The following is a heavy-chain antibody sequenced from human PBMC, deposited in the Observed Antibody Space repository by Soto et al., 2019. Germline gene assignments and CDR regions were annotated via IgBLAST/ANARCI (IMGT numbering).Heavy chain of an antibody. Sequence: SETLSLTCTVSGGSISSSSYYWGWIRQPPGKGLEWIGSIYYSGSTYYNPSLKSRVTISVDTSKNQFSLKLSSVTAADTAVYYCARDGLPRSSSSGGYYFDYWGQGTLVTVSS. CDR3: ARDGLPRSSSSGGYYFDY. J-gene: IGHJ4*02. CDR1: GGSISSSSYY. CDR2: IYYSGST. V-gene: IGHV4-39*01. D-gene: IGHD6-6*01.